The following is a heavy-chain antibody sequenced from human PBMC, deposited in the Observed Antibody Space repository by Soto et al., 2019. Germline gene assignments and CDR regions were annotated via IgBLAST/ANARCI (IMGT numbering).Heavy chain of an antibody. Sequence: GGSLRLSCAASGFTFSSYAMSWVRQAPGKGLEWVSAISGSGGNTYYADSVKGRFTISRDNSKNTLYLQMNSLRAEDTAVYYCAKTIRNVDIVVTMPEGYFDNWGQGTLVTVSS. CDR3: AKTIRNVDIVVTMPEGYFDN. V-gene: IGHV3-23*01. CDR2: ISGSGGNT. J-gene: IGHJ4*02. CDR1: GFTFSSYA. D-gene: IGHD5-12*01.